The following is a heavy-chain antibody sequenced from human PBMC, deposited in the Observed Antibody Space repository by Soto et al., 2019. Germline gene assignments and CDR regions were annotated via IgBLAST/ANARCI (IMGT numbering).Heavy chain of an antibody. CDR1: GFTFGSYW. V-gene: IGHV3-7*01. CDR3: GRDAGRRFDY. CDR2: MNGNGGER. Sequence: EVQLVESGGGLVRPGGSLSLSGEASGFTFGSYWMTWPRQAPGKGREWVASMNGNGGERRYVDSVEGRFTISRDNAKNSLFLQMNSLSPDDTAVYYCGRDAGRRFDYWGQGSLVTVSS. D-gene: IGHD6-13*01. J-gene: IGHJ4*02.